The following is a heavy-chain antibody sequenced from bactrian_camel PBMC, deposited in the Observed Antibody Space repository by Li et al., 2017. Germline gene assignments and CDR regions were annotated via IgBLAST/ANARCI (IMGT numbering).Heavy chain of an antibody. CDR2: IGSGGDDT. CDR3: AAASRCRSWNEPTTYTY. V-gene: IGHV3S6*01. D-gene: IGHD3*01. CDR1: GYTIGRNC. J-gene: IGHJ4*01. Sequence: HVQLVESGGGSVQAGGSLTLSCAASGYTIGRNCVGWFRQAAGKAREGVAIIGSGGDDTAYADSVKGRFTISQDKAKRTLYLQMNSLKPEDAAMYLCAAASRCRSWNEPTTYTYWGQGTQVTVS.